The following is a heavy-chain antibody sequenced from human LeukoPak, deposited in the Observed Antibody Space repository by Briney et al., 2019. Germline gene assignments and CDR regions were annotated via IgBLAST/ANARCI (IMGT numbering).Heavy chain of an antibody. CDR1: GYTFTSYY. J-gene: IGHJ4*02. D-gene: IGHD3-3*01. CDR2: INPSGGST. CDR3: ARGSRITIFGVVRSYFDY. Sequence: GASVKVSCKGSGYTFTSYYMHWVRQAPGQGLEWMGIINPSGGSTSYAQKFQGRVTMTRDMSTSTVYMELSSLRSEDTAVYYCARGSRITIFGVVRSYFDYWGQGTLVTVSS. V-gene: IGHV1-46*01.